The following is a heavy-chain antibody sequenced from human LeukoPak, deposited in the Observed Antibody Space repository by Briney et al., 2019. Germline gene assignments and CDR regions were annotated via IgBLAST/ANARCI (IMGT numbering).Heavy chain of an antibody. Sequence: PSVKVSCQVSGYTLTELSMHWVRHPPGKGLEWMGGFHPEDGETIYAQKFQDKVTMTEDTSTDTAYMELSSLRSEDTAVYYCAVYPLRLGELSMSLSDAFDIWGQGTMVSVAS. J-gene: IGHJ3*02. V-gene: IGHV1-24*01. CDR1: GYTLTELS. CDR3: AVYPLRLGELSMSLSDAFDI. D-gene: IGHD3-16*02. CDR2: FHPEDGET.